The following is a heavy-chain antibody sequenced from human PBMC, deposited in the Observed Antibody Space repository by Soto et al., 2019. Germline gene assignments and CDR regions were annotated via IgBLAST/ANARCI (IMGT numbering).Heavy chain of an antibody. J-gene: IGHJ4*02. V-gene: IGHV3-30*03. D-gene: IGHD3-10*01. CDR1: GFTFNTFG. Sequence: QVQLVESGGNMVQPGWSLPVSCAASGFTFNTFGMHWARQAPGKGLEWVAVISYDGSDEYYADSVKGRFTISRDNSMNTLSLQMNSLSVDDTGVYSCARGPYYGSGTLDFWGQGTLVTVSS. CDR2: ISYDGSDE. CDR3: ARGPYYGSGTLDF.